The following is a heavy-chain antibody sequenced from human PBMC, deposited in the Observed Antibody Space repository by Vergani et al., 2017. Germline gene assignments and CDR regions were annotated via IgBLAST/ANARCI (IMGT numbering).Heavy chain of an antibody. J-gene: IGHJ3*02. V-gene: IGHV1-2*02. CDR1: GYTFTGYY. Sequence: QVQLVQSGAEVKKPGASVKVSCKASGYTFTGYYMHWARQAPGQGLEWMGWINPNSGGTNYAQKFQGRVTMTRDTSISTAYMELSRLRSDDTAVYYCARAQVSGYSYGPPNDAFDIWGQGTMVTVSS. D-gene: IGHD5-18*01. CDR2: INPNSGGT. CDR3: ARAQVSGYSYGPPNDAFDI.